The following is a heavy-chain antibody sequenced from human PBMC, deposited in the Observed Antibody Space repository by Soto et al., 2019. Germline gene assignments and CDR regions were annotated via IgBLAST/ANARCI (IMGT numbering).Heavy chain of an antibody. Sequence: SETLSLTCTVSGGSISSSSYYWGWIRQPPGKGLEWIGSIYYSGSTYYNPSLKSRVPISVDTSKNQFSLKLSSVTAADTAVYYCASPYGSGSYYIHWGQGTLVTVSS. D-gene: IGHD3-10*01. V-gene: IGHV4-39*01. CDR1: GGSISSSSYY. CDR3: ASPYGSGSYYIH. CDR2: IYYSGST. J-gene: IGHJ4*02.